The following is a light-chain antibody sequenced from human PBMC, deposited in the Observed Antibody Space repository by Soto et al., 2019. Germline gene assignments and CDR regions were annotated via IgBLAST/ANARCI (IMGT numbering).Light chain of an antibody. Sequence: QSVLTQPPSASGTPGQRVTISCSGSSSNIGRNYVYWYQQFPGTAPKLLIYRNNQRPSGVPDRFSGSKSGTSASLAISGLRSEDEADYYCAAWDDSLSAYVVFGGGTKLTVL. J-gene: IGLJ2*01. CDR1: SSNIGRNY. CDR2: RNN. CDR3: AAWDDSLSAYVV. V-gene: IGLV1-47*01.